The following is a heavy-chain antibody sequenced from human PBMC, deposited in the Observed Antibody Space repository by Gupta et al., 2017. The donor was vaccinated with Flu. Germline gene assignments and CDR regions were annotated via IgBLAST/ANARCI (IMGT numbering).Heavy chain of an antibody. CDR2: IIPIFGTA. CDR3: ARGGPRPYYYYGMDV. Sequence: APGQGLEWMGGIIPIFGTANYAQKFQGRVTITADKSTSTAYMELSSLRSEDTAVYYCARGGPRPYYYYGMDVWGQGTTVTVSS. V-gene: IGHV1-69*06. J-gene: IGHJ6*02. D-gene: IGHD3-10*01.